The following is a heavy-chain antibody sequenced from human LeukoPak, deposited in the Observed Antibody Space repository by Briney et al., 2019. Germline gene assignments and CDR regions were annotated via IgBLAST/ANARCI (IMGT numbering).Heavy chain of an antibody. CDR2: IWYDGSNK. J-gene: IGHJ4*02. CDR3: AKHLRSAYYYDSTLDY. V-gene: IGHV3-33*06. CDR1: GFTFSSYG. Sequence: PGSSLRLSCAASGFTFSSYGMHWVRQAPGKGLEWVAVIWYDGSNKYYADSVKGRFTISRDNSKNTLYLQMNSLRAEDTAVYYCAKHLRSAYYYDSTLDYWGQGTLVTVSS. D-gene: IGHD3-22*01.